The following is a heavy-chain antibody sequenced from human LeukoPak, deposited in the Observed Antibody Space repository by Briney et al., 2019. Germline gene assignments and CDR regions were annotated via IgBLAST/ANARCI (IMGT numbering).Heavy chain of an antibody. CDR3: ARHLSSSWYSI. D-gene: IGHD6-13*01. Sequence: SETLSLTCTVSGGSISRYYWSWIRQPPGKGREWIGYIYYSGNTNYNPSLKSRVTISVDTSKNQFSLNLNSVTAADTAVYYCARHLSSSWYSIWGQGTMVTVSS. CDR1: GGSISRYY. J-gene: IGHJ3*02. V-gene: IGHV4-59*08. CDR2: IYYSGNT.